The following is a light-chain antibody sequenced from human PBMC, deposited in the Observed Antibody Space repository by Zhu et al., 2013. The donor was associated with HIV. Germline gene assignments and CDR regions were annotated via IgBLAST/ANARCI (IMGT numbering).Light chain of an antibody. J-gene: IGKJ5*01. CDR2: KAS. V-gene: IGKV1-5*03. Sequence: DIQMTQSPSSLSASIGDGVTITCRASQSIDTWLAWYQQKPGKAPKLLIYKASSLESGVPSRFSGSGSGTEFTLTISSLQPDDFATYYCQQYNTYSSFGQG. CDR3: QQYNTYSS. CDR1: QSIDTW.